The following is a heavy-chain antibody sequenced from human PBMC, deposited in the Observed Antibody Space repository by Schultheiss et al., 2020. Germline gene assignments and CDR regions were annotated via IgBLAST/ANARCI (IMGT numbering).Heavy chain of an antibody. D-gene: IGHD4-17*01. CDR1: GYSISSGYY. J-gene: IGHJ4*02. CDR3: ARHQHGDVDY. V-gene: IGHV4-38-2*01. CDR2: IYHSGST. Sequence: SETLSLTCAVSGYSISSGYYWGWIRQPPGKGLEWIGSIYHSGSTYYNPSLKSRVTISVDTSKNQFSLKLSSVTAADTAVYYCARHQHGDVDYWGQGTLVTVSA.